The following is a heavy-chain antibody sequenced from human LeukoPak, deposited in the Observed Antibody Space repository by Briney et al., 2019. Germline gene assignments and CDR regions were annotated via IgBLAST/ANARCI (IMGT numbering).Heavy chain of an antibody. Sequence: QSGGSLRLSCAASGFIFSSSGMHWVRQAPGKGLEWVASTQDDESSKYYSDSVKGRFTISRDNSKNTLFLQMSSLRAEDTAVYYCAKQMTERPHFYSMDVWGRGTTVTVSS. V-gene: IGHV3-30*02. CDR2: TQDDESSK. CDR1: GFIFSSSG. J-gene: IGHJ6*03. CDR3: AKQMTERPHFYSMDV.